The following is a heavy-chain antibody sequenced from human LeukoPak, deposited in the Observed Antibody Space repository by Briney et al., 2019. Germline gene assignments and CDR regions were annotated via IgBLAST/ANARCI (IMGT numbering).Heavy chain of an antibody. CDR3: ARDGGEEDPGY. CDR2: IYHSGST. Sequence: SGTLSLTCAVSGGSISSSNWWSWVRQPPGKGLEWIGEIYHSGSTNYNPSLKSRVTISVDTSKNQFSLKLSSVTAADTAVYYCARDGGEEDPGYWGQGTLVTVSS. V-gene: IGHV4-4*02. D-gene: IGHD2-15*01. J-gene: IGHJ4*02. CDR1: GGSISSSNW.